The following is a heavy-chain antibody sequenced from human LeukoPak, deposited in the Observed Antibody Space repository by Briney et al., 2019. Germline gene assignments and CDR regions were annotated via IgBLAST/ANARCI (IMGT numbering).Heavy chain of an antibody. CDR3: AGSDCEA. CDR1: GLTFSNYN. J-gene: IGHJ5*02. D-gene: IGHD2-21*02. CDR2: ISTGGSNI. Sequence: PGGALRLSFAAPGLTFSNYNMNWVRRAPGKGLKWVSSISTGGSNIFYADSVKGRLTTSRHHAKNSPYRLMTTLTFEATAACDCAGSDCEAWGQG. V-gene: IGHV3-21*01.